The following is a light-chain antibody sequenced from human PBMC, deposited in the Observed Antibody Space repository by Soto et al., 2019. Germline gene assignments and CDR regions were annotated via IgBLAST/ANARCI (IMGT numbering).Light chain of an antibody. J-gene: IGKJ5*01. CDR1: QTVSRY. Sequence: QLTQSPSSLSASVGDTVTITCRACQTVSRYLNWYQQKSGTAPKLLIYAASTLHTGVPSRFSGRGSGTDFTLTISRLEPEDFALCYCQHYVEMSPITFGQGARLEIK. CDR2: AAS. CDR3: QHYVEMSPIT. V-gene: IGKV1-39*01.